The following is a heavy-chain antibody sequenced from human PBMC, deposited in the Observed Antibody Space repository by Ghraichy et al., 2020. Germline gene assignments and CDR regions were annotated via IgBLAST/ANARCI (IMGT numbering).Heavy chain of an antibody. V-gene: IGHV3-48*02. D-gene: IGHD2-21*01. CDR2: ITSTSRSI. Sequence: GGSLRLSCVGSGFTFSSYNMNWVRQSPGKGLEWVSYITSTSRSIFYADSVKGRFTISRDNAKNSLSLQMNSLRDEDTAVYYCARASRVVRFYYYDGMDVWAKGPRSPSP. J-gene: IGHJ6*02. CDR3: ARASRVVRFYYYDGMDV. CDR1: GFTFSSYN.